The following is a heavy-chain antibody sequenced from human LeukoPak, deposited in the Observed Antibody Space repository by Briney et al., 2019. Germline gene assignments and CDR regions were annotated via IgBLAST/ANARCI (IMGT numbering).Heavy chain of an antibody. V-gene: IGHV3-23*01. Sequence: GGSLRLSCAASGFTFSSYGMTWVRQAPGKGLEWVSGIGNSGGNKYYADSVKGRFTISRDNAKNSLYLQVTSLRAEDTAVYYCARSGVSWTVFDFWGQGTLVTVSS. CDR1: GFTFSSYG. J-gene: IGHJ4*02. CDR2: IGNSGGNK. CDR3: ARSGVSWTVFDF. D-gene: IGHD3/OR15-3a*01.